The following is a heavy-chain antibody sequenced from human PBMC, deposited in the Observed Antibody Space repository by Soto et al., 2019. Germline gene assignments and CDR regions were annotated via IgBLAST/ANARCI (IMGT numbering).Heavy chain of an antibody. CDR3: ANDYWESPLYY. CDR2: ISGSGGRT. V-gene: IGHV3-23*01. CDR1: GFTFSNYA. Sequence: PGGSLRLSCAASGFTFSNYAMSWVRQAPGKEPEWVSDISGSGGRTYYADSVKGRFTISRDNSKNTLYLQMNSLRAEDTAVYYCANDYWESPLYYCGPGTLVTFSS. D-gene: IGHD2-8*02. J-gene: IGHJ4*02.